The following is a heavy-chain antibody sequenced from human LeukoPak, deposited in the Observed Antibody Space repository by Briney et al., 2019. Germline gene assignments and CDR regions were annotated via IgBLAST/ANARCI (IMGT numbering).Heavy chain of an antibody. Sequence: GGSLRLSCAASGFTFSSYSMNWVRQAPGKGLEWVSSISSCSSYIYYADSVKGRFTISRDNAKNSLYLQMNSLRAEDTAVYYCARDKGYYGSGSYPPNWFDPWGQGTLVTVSS. J-gene: IGHJ5*02. CDR2: ISSCSSYI. D-gene: IGHD3-10*01. CDR3: ARDKGYYGSGSYPPNWFDP. CDR1: GFTFSSYS. V-gene: IGHV3-21*01.